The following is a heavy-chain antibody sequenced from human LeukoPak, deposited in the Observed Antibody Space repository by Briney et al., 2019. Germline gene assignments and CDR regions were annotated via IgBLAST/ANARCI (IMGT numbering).Heavy chain of an antibody. CDR1: GFTFSNYA. CDR3: AKVPYSDYGSGRPPFMDV. V-gene: IGHV3-23*01. D-gene: IGHD3-10*01. J-gene: IGHJ6*02. CDR2: LSDRGSST. Sequence: GGSLSLSCAASGFTFSNYAMSWVRQAPGRGVAWVSTLSDRGSSTYYADSVKGRFTISRDNSKNTLYLQMDSLRVEDTAAYYCAKVPYSDYGSGRPPFMDVWGQGTTVAVSS.